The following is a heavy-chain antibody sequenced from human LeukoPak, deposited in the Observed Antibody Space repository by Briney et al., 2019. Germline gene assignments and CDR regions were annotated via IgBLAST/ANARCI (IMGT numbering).Heavy chain of an antibody. CDR3: ARLASSGWYYY. J-gene: IGHJ4*02. V-gene: IGHV5-51*01. Sequence: GESLKISCKGSGYKFTNYWIGWVRPMPGKGLEWMGIIHPSDTDTRYGPSFQGQVTISADKSISTAYLQWSSLEASDSAMYYCARLASSGWYYYWGQGTLVTVSS. D-gene: IGHD6-19*01. CDR1: GYKFTNYW. CDR2: IHPSDTDT.